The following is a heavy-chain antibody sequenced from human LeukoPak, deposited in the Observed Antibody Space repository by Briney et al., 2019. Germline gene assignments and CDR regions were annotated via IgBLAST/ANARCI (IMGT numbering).Heavy chain of an antibody. V-gene: IGHV1-69*13. D-gene: IGHD5-18*01. CDR3: ARAHSYGSHFDY. CDR1: GGTISSYA. Sequence: SVKVSCKASGGTISSYAISWVRQAPGQGLEWMGGIIPIFGTANYAQKFQGRVTITADESTSTAYMELSSLRSEDTAVYYCARAHSYGSHFDYWGQGTLVTVSS. CDR2: IIPIFGTA. J-gene: IGHJ4*02.